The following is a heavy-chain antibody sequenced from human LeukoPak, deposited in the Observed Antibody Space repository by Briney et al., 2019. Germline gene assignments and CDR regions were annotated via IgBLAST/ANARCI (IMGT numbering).Heavy chain of an antibody. CDR1: VGTFSSYA. CDR3: ARDRGEPLYYFDY. J-gene: IGHJ4*02. CDR2: IIPTFGIA. D-gene: IGHD3-10*01. V-gene: IGHV1-69*04. Sequence: ASVKVSCKASVGTFSSYAITCVRQAPGQELECMGRIIPTFGIANYAQKFQGRVTITADKSTSTAYMELTSLRSEDTAVYYCARDRGEPLYYFDYCGQGTLATVP.